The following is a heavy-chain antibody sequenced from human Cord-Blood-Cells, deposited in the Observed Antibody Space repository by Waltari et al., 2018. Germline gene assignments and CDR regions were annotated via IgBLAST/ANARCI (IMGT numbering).Heavy chain of an antibody. CDR2: SNHSGST. CDR3: ARPYGSGSYP. V-gene: IGHV4-34*01. CDR1: GGSFSGYY. J-gene: IGHJ5*02. Sequence: QVQLQQWGAGLLKPSETLSLTCAVYGGSFSGYYWSWIRQPPGKGLEWIGESNHSGSTNYNPSLKSRVTISVDTSKNQFSLKLSSVTAADTAVYYCARPYGSGSYPWGQGTLVTVSS. D-gene: IGHD3-10*01.